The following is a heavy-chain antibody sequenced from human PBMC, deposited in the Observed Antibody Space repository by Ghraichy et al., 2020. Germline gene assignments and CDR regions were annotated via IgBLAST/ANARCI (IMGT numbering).Heavy chain of an antibody. CDR3: AVSSRPYYFDY. CDR2: IYYSGST. J-gene: IGHJ4*02. D-gene: IGHD6-13*01. Sequence: SETLSLTCTVSGGSISSYYWSWIRQPPGKGLEWIGYIYYSGSTNYNPSLKSRVTISVDTSKNQFSLKLSFVTAADTAVYYCAVSSRPYYFDYWGQGTLVTVSS. CDR1: GGSISSYY. V-gene: IGHV4-59*01.